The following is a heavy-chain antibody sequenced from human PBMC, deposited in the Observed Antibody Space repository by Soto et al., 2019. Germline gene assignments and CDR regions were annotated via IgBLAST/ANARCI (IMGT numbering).Heavy chain of an antibody. J-gene: IGHJ4*02. CDR2: IWYDGSNK. CDR1: GFTFSSYG. CDR3: ARDQRNYDSIGAFDY. V-gene: IGHV3-33*01. D-gene: IGHD3-22*01. Sequence: QVQLVESGGGVVQPGRSLRLSCAASGFTFSSYGMHWVRQAPGKGLEWVAVIWYDGSNKYYADSVKGRFTISRDNSKNTLYLQMNSLRAEDTAVYYCARDQRNYDSIGAFDYWGQGTLVTVSS.